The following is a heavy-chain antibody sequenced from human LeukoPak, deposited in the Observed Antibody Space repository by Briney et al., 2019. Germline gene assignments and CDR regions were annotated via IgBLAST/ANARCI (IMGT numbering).Heavy chain of an antibody. CDR3: ARCTASCYANAFDV. Sequence: GGSLRLSCAASGXSFNNNAMSWVRQAPGKGREWVSAINGGGDATEYADSVKGRFTISRDNSKKTLYLQMNSLRPEDTAVYYCARCTASCYANAFDVWGQGTLLTVSS. D-gene: IGHD2-2*01. CDR1: GXSFNNNA. J-gene: IGHJ3*01. CDR2: INGGGDAT. V-gene: IGHV3-23*01.